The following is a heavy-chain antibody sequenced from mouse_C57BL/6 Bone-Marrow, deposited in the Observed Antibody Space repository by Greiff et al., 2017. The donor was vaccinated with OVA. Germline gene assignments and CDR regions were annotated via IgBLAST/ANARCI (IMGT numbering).Heavy chain of an antibody. V-gene: IGHV1-59*01. D-gene: IGHD1-1*01. J-gene: IGHJ4*01. CDR3: AVRYYYGSSHYAMDY. CDR2: IDPSDSYT. Sequence: QVQLQQPGAELVRPGTSVKLSCKASGYTFTSYWMHWVKQRPGQGLEWIGVIDPSDSYTNYNQKFKGKATLTVDTSSSTAYMQLSSLTSEDSAVYYCAVRYYYGSSHYAMDYWGQGTSVTVSS. CDR1: GYTFTSYW.